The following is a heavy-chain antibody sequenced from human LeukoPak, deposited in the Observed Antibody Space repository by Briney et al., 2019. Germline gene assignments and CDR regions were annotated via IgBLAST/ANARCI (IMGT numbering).Heavy chain of an antibody. J-gene: IGHJ3*01. CDR2: ISSSSTTI. CDR3: AREVRVVSGGAAVGTKALEF. Sequence: PGGSLRLSCAASGLTLTTYSMNWVRQAPGKGLEWVSYISSSSTTIFYADSVKGRFTISRDNAKNSLFLQMNSLRGEDTAVYYWAREVRVVSGGAAVGTKALEFWGEGTMVTVST. V-gene: IGHV3-48*01. CDR1: GLTLTTYS. D-gene: IGHD6-13*01.